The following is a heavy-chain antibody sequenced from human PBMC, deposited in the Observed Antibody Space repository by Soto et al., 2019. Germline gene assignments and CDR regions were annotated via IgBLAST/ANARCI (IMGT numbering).Heavy chain of an antibody. CDR1: GIAFIRSS. D-gene: IGHD3-22*01. CDR3: ARGLYYYDSSGYWGY. J-gene: IGHJ4*02. CDR2: ISSSSSTI. Sequence: RGSLRLYSAASGIAFIRSSMNWVRQAPGKGLEWVSYISSSSSTIYYADSVKGRFTISRDNAKNSLYLQMNSLRDEDTAVYYCARGLYYYDSSGYWGYWGQGT. V-gene: IGHV3-48*02.